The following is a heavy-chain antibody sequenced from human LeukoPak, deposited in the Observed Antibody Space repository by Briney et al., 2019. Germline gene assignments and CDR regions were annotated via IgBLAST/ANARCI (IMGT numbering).Heavy chain of an antibody. CDR2: LGGLSESV. D-gene: IGHD1-1*01. J-gene: IGHJ4*02. Sequence: GGSLRLSCAASGFIFSNYAMTWVRQAPGKGLEWVSILGGLSESVYYPDSVKGRFTVSRDNSKNTLYLQMNSLRVEDTAVYFCAKADPGTGAFDYWGQGSLVTVSS. CDR1: GFIFSNYA. CDR3: AKADPGTGAFDY. V-gene: IGHV3-23*01.